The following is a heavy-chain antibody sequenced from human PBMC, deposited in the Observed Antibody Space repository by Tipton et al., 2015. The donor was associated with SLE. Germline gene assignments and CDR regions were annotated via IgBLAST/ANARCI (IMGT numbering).Heavy chain of an antibody. CDR3: ARRTSGYAADY. Sequence: TLSLTCSVSGGSITSSGFYWGWFRQSPGKGLEWIGGIDYSGGTYYTPSLRSQLTIAFDTSKNQFSLKLNSVTVADTAFYYCARRTSGYAADYWGQGTLVTVSS. CDR1: GGSITSSGFY. CDR2: IDYSGGT. J-gene: IGHJ4*02. V-gene: IGHV4-39*07. D-gene: IGHD5-12*01.